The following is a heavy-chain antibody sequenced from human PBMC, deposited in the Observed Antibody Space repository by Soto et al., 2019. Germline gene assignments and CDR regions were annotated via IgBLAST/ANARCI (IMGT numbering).Heavy chain of an antibody. CDR2: ISSSSSTI. CDR1: GFTFSSYS. D-gene: IGHD2-21*02. V-gene: IGHV3-48*02. J-gene: IGHJ4*02. CDR3: AREGPGQAGGNSDY. Sequence: GGSLRLSCAASGFTFSSYSMNWVRQAPGKGLEWVSYISSSSSTIYYADSVKGRFTISRDNAKNSLYLQMSSLRDEDTAVYYCAREGPGQAGGNSDYWGQLTLVTVSS.